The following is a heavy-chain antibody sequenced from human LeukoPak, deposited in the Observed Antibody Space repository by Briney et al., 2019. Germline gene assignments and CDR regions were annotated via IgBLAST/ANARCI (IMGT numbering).Heavy chain of an antibody. CDR3: ARNQYYDFWSGILDAFDI. CDR1: GGSFSGYY. D-gene: IGHD3-3*01. Sequence: SETLSLTCAVYGGSFSGYYWSWIRQPPGKGLEWIGEINHSGSTNYNPSLKSRVTISVDTSTNQFSLKLSSVTAADTAVYYCARNQYYDFWSGILDAFDIWGQGTMVTVSS. CDR2: INHSGST. J-gene: IGHJ3*02. V-gene: IGHV4-34*01.